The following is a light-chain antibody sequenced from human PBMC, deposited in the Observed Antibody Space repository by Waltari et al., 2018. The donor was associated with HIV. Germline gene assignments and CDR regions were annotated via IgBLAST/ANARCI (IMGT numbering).Light chain of an antibody. CDR3: QQYYSTPVT. Sequence: DIVMTQSPDSLAVSLGERATIHCKSSQSVLYSSNNKNYLAWYQQKPGKPPKLLIYWASTRESGVPDRFSGSGSGTDFTLTISSLQAEDVAVYYCQQYYSTPVTFGGGTKVEIK. CDR1: QSVLYSSNNKNY. V-gene: IGKV4-1*01. CDR2: WAS. J-gene: IGKJ4*01.